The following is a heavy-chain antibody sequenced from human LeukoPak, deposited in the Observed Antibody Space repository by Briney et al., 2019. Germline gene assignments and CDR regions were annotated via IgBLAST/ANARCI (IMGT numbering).Heavy chain of an antibody. V-gene: IGHV3-48*02. Sequence: GGSLRLSCAASGFTFSSYSVIWARQAPGKGLEWVSYVSSSGTTTYYADSVKGRFTISRDDGKNLVSLQMNSLRDEDTAVYYCARDVVTNFDYWGQGTLVTVSS. CDR3: ARDVVTNFDY. J-gene: IGHJ4*02. D-gene: IGHD3-22*01. CDR2: VSSSGTTT. CDR1: GFTFSSYS.